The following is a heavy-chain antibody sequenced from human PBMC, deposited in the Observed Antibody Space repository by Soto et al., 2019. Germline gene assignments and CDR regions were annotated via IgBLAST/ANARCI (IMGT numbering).Heavy chain of an antibody. CDR2: ISTFKGNT. D-gene: IGHD6-19*01. CDR1: GYTFTSYG. CDR3: ARTIYSSGWYYFDY. V-gene: IGHV1-18*01. J-gene: IGHJ4*02. Sequence: ASVKVSCKASGYTFTSYGIPWLRQAPGQGLEWLGWISTFKGNTKYAQMFQGRVTVTTDTSTNTVNMELRSLRSDDTATYYCARTIYSSGWYYFDYWGQGTPVTVSS.